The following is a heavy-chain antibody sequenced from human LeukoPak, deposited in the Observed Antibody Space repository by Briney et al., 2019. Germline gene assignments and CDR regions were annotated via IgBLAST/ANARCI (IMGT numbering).Heavy chain of an antibody. CDR2: ISCDGNSR. CDR1: GFTFSNYW. Sequence: GGSLRLSCVASGFTFSNYWMHWVRQIPGKGLVWVSRISCDGNSRSYADSVGGRFTIARDNAENTLYLQMNSLRADDTAVYYCARVLHRRNYDSSVYYGYWGQGTLVTVSS. J-gene: IGHJ4*02. CDR3: ARVLHRRNYDSSVYYGY. D-gene: IGHD3-22*01. V-gene: IGHV3-74*01.